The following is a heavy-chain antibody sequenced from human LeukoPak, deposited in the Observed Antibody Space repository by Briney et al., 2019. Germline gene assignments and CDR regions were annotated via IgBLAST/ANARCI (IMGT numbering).Heavy chain of an antibody. CDR3: ASEYCSGGSCYDYYYGMDV. Sequence: GGSLRLSCAASGFTVSSNYMSWVRQAPGKGLEWVSVIYSGGSTYYADSVKGRFTISRDNSKNTLYLQMNSLRAEDTAVYYCASEYCSGGSCYDYYYGMDVWGQGTLVTVSS. V-gene: IGHV3-53*01. CDR1: GFTVSSNY. J-gene: IGHJ6*02. D-gene: IGHD2-15*01. CDR2: IYSGGST.